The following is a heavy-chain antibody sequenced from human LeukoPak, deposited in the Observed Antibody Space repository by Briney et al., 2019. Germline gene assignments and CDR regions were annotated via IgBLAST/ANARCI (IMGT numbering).Heavy chain of an antibody. D-gene: IGHD3-16*01. J-gene: IGHJ6*02. V-gene: IGHV3-30*18. CDR1: GFTFSTYG. CDR2: ISNDGSKE. CDR3: AKSEGAYYYGMDV. Sequence: GGSLRLSCAASGFTFSTYGMHWVRQAPGKGLEWVALISNDGSKEYYADSVKGRFTISRDSSNNTLYLQMNSLRVEDTAVYHCAKSEGAYYYGMDVWGQGTTVTVSS.